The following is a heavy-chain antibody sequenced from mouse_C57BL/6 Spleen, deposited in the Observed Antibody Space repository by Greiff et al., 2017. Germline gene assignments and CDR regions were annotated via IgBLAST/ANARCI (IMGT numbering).Heavy chain of an antibody. CDR3: AMGTAQASWFAY. V-gene: IGHV1-82*01. Sequence: VQLQQSGPELVKPGASVKISCKASGYAFSSSWMNWVKQRPGKGLEWIGRIYPGDGDTNYNGKFKGKATLTADKSSSTAYMQLSSLTSEDSAVYFCAMGTAQASWFAYWGQGTLVTVSA. CDR1: GYAFSSSW. D-gene: IGHD3-2*02. J-gene: IGHJ3*01. CDR2: IYPGDGDT.